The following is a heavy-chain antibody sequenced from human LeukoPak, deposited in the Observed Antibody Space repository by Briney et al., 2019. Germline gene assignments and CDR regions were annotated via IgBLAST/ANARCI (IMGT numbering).Heavy chain of an antibody. CDR1: GFGFSTFW. CDR3: ARIGSSWPNWFDP. Sequence: GGSLRLSCVASGFGFSTFWMSWVRQAPGKGPEWVANINPDGSGKYHVDSVKGRITISRDNAKNSLYLQMSSLRAEDTAGYYCARIGSSWPNWFDPWGQGTLVTVSS. V-gene: IGHV3-7*03. CDR2: INPDGSGK. J-gene: IGHJ5*02. D-gene: IGHD6-13*01.